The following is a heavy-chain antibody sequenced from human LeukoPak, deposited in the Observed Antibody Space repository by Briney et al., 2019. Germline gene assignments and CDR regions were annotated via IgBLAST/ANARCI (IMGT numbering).Heavy chain of an antibody. CDR1: GVSFSGYY. CDR3: ASLRGTSFYYDSGGYLGY. CDR2: INHSGST. J-gene: IGHJ4*02. D-gene: IGHD3-22*01. Sequence: PSETLSLTCGVYGVSFSGYYWSWIRQPPGKGLEWIGEINHSGSTNYNPPLKSRATISVDTSKSQFPLKLRSVTAADTAVYYCASLRGTSFYYDSGGYLGYWGQGTLVTVPS. V-gene: IGHV4-34*01.